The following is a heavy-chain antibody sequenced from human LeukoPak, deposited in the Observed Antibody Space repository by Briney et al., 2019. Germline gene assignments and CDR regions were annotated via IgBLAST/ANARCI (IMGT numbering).Heavy chain of an antibody. D-gene: IGHD6-6*01. Sequence: VASVKVSCKASGYDFTSYAMHWVRQAPGQGLEWMGWINPNSGGTNYAQKFQGRVTMTRDTSISTAYMELSRLRSDDTAVYYCARVTYVDSSSPFDYWGQGTLVTVST. V-gene: IGHV1-2*02. CDR2: INPNSGGT. J-gene: IGHJ4*02. CDR1: GYDFTSYA. CDR3: ARVTYVDSSSPFDY.